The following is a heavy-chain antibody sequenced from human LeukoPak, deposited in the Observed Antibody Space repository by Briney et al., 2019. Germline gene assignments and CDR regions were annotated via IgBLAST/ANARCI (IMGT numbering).Heavy chain of an antibody. D-gene: IGHD3-9*01. J-gene: IGHJ3*02. V-gene: IGHV4-39*01. CDR2: IYYVGST. CDR1: GVSLTSSNDY. CDR3: GRHRRYYDILTGYYAGPLDI. Sequence: PQTLSLTCTVSGVSLTSSNDYCGWSRQPPGKGLEWIVSIYYVGSTYNNPSVKSRLTISFNTSKDQFSLKLTSVTAADPAVYYCGRHRRYYDILTGYYAGPLDIWGQGTKVTVSS.